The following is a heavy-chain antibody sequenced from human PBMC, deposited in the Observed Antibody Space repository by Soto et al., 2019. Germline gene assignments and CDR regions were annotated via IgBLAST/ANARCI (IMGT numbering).Heavy chain of an antibody. CDR3: ARRTSPMIRGPLGY. CDR1: GGSFSDYS. J-gene: IGHJ4*02. D-gene: IGHD3-10*01. V-gene: IGHV4-34*01. Sequence: LSLTCAVYGGSFSDYSWSWIRQPPGKGLEWIGEINHSGSTNYNPSLKSRVSISVDTSKNQFSLKMSSVTAADTAVYYCARRTSPMIRGPLGYWGQGTLVTVSS. CDR2: INHSGST.